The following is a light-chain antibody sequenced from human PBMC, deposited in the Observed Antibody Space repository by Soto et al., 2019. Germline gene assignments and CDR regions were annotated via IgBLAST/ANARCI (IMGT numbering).Light chain of an antibody. V-gene: IGKV1D-13*01. J-gene: IGKJ4*01. CDR2: DAS. CDR1: QGIGSA. CDR3: QQRSNWPPLT. Sequence: AIQLTQSPSSLSASIGDRVTITCRARQGIGSALAWYQQAPGKPPKLLIFDASTLENGVPSRFSGSGSGTDFTLTISSLEPEDFAVYYCQQRSNWPPLTFGGGTKVEIK.